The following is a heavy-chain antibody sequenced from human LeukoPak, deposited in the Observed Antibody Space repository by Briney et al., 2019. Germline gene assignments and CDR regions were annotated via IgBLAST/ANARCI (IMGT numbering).Heavy chain of an antibody. D-gene: IGHD4-23*01. Sequence: PSETLSLTCTVSGGSISSYYWSWIRQPPGEGLEWIGYIYYSGSTNYNPSLKSRVTISVDTSKNQFSLKLSSVTAADTAVYYCARDRVRGLRWSIFDYWGQGTLVTVSS. CDR2: IYYSGST. J-gene: IGHJ4*02. V-gene: IGHV4-59*01. CDR3: ARDRVRGLRWSIFDY. CDR1: GGSISSYY.